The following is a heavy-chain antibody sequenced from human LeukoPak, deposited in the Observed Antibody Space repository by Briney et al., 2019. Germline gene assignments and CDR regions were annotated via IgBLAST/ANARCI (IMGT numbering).Heavy chain of an antibody. CDR2: LSGSGGSP. J-gene: IGHJ4*02. CDR1: GFTFSSYA. Sequence: GGSLRLSCAASGFTFSSYAVSWVRQAPGKGLEWVSSLSGSGGSPNYANSVKGRFTISRDNSKNTLYLQMNSLRAEDTAVYYCANALGGGNTWYYFDCWGQGTLVTVSS. D-gene: IGHD6-13*01. CDR3: ANALGGGNTWYYFDC. V-gene: IGHV3-23*01.